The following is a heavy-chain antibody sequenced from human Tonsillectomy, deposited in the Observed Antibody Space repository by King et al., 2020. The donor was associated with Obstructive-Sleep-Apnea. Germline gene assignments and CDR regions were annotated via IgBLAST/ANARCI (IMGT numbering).Heavy chain of an antibody. CDR1: GGSISSSSYF. J-gene: IGHJ4*02. V-gene: IGHV4-39*07. CDR3: ARDGGYSYGFRDYYFDY. Sequence: QLQESGPGLVKPSETLSLTCTVSGGSISSSSYFWGWIRQPPGKGLECIGSIYYSGSTYSNPSLKSRLTISVATSKNQFSLNLSSVTASDTAVYYCARDGGYSYGFRDYYFDYWGQGTLVTISS. D-gene: IGHD5-18*01. CDR2: IYYSGST.